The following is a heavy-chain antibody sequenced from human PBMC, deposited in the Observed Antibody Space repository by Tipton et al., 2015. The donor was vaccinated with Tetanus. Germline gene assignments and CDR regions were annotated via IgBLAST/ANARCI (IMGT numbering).Heavy chain of an antibody. CDR2: SWYDGTDK. D-gene: IGHD2-15*01. J-gene: IGHJ4*02. CDR3: AREADCSGGSCFSGDFDN. Sequence: SLRLSCAASGFTFNGYGMHWVRQAPGKGLEWVAVSWYDGTDKYYADSVKGRFTISRDNSENTLYLQMNSLRAEDTAVYYCAREADCSGGSCFSGDFDNWGQGTQVTVSS. CDR1: GFTFNGYG. V-gene: IGHV3-33*01.